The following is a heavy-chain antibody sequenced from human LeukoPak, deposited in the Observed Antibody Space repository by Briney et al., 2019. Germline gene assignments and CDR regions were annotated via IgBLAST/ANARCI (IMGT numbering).Heavy chain of an antibody. Sequence: GGSLRLSCAASGFTFSSYSMNWVRQAPGKGLEWVSSISSSSSYIYYADSVKGRFTISRDNAKNSPYLQMNSLRAEDTAVYYCARDLKGGYYYGSGSYYIYGMDVWGKGTTVTVSS. V-gene: IGHV3-21*01. CDR3: ARDLKGGYYYGSGSYYIYGMDV. CDR1: GFTFSSYS. J-gene: IGHJ6*04. CDR2: ISSSSSYI. D-gene: IGHD3-10*01.